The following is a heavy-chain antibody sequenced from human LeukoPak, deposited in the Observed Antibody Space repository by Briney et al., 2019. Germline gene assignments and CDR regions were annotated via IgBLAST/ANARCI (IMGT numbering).Heavy chain of an antibody. CDR3: ASDRTGYADSFDM. CDR1: GGSISGYY. CDR2: IYYSGIT. D-gene: IGHD3-9*01. J-gene: IGHJ3*02. Sequence: SETLSLTCTVSGGSISGYYWSWIRQPPGKGLEWIAYIYYSGITDYNPSLQSRVIISVDTSKNQFALKLSSVTAADTAVYYCASDRTGYADSFDMWGQGTEVTVS. V-gene: IGHV4-59*01.